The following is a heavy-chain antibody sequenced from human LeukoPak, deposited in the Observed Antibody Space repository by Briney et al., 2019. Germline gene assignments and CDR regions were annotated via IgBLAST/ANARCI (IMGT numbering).Heavy chain of an antibody. CDR3: ATVSPPQYSGSYYAF. V-gene: IGHV1-24*01. CDR2: FDPEDGET. D-gene: IGHD1-26*01. Sequence: ASVKVSCKVSGYTLTELSVHWVRQAPGKGLEWMGGFDPEDGETIYAQKFQGRVTMTEDTSTDTAYMELSSLRSEDTAVYYCATVSPPQYSGSYYAFWGQGTLVTVSS. CDR1: GYTLTELS. J-gene: IGHJ4*02.